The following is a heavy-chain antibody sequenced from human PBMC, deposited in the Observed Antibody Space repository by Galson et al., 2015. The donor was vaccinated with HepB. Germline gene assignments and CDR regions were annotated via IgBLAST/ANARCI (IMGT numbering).Heavy chain of an antibody. CDR2: INQDGSSK. Sequence: SLRLSCAASGFTFSSYWMNWVRQAPGKGLEWVAHINQDGSSKYYVDSVKGRFTISRDNAKDSVYLQLDSLRAEDTAVYYCARKISVVRGIITKPDYYYGMDVWGQWTPVRVAS. CDR1: GFTFSSYW. D-gene: IGHD3-10*01. CDR3: ARKISVVRGIITKPDYYYGMDV. J-gene: IGHJ6*02. V-gene: IGHV3-7*03.